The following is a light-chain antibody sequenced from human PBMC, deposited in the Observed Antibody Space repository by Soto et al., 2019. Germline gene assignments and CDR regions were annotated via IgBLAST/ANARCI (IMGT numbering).Light chain of an antibody. J-gene: IGKJ1*01. V-gene: IGKV1-5*01. CDR3: QQYSSYST. Sequence: IHVSQSPCSLSSSLVDRVPITVRANQSISNWLAWYQQKPGKAPKLLIYDASTLESGAPSRFSGGGFGTDFTLTISSLQPDDFATYYCQQYSSYSTFGQGTKVDIK. CDR1: QSISNW. CDR2: DAS.